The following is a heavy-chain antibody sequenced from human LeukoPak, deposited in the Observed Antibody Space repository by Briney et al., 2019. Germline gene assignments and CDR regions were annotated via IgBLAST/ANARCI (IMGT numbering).Heavy chain of an antibody. CDR1: GYTFTGYY. J-gene: IGHJ3*02. V-gene: IGHV1-2*04. Sequence: GASVKVSCKASGYTFTGYYMHWVRQAPGQGLEWMGWINPNSGGTNYAQKFQGWVTMTRDTSISTAYMELSRLRSDDTAVYYCARDMGNTVTTDAFDIWGQGTMVTVSS. CDR2: INPNSGGT. D-gene: IGHD4-17*01. CDR3: ARDMGNTVTTDAFDI.